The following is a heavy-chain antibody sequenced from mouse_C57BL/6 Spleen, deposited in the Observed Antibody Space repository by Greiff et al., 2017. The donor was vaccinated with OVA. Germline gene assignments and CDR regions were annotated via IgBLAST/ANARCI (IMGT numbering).Heavy chain of an antibody. CDR2: IYPGGGST. V-gene: IGHV1-55*01. Sequence: VQLQQSGAELVKPGASVKMSCTASGYTFTSYWITWVKQRPGQGLEWIGDIYPGGGSTNYNEKCKSKATLTVDTSSSTAYMQLSSLTSEDSAVYYCARGGYSQLREFAYWGQGTLVTVSA. CDR1: GYTFTSYW. D-gene: IGHD1-1*01. J-gene: IGHJ3*01. CDR3: ARGGYSQLREFAY.